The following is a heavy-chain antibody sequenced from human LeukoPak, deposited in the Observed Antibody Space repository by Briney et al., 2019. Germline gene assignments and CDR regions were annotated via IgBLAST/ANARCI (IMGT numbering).Heavy chain of an antibody. D-gene: IGHD1-14*01. V-gene: IGHV4-61*02. CDR2: IYTSGST. J-gene: IGHJ6*03. Sequence: PSETLSLTCTVSGGSISSGSYYWSWIRQPAGKGLEWIGRIYTSGSTNYNPSLKSRVTMSVDTSKNQFSLKLSSVTAADTAVYYCARDGVKNHPYYYYMDVWGKGTTVTVSS. CDR1: GGSISSGSYY. CDR3: ARDGVKNHPYYYYMDV.